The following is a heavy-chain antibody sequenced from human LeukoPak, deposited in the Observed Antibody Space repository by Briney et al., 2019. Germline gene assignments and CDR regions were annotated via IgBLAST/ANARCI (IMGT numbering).Heavy chain of an antibody. Sequence: SSETLSLTCAVYGGSFSGYYWSCIRQPPGKGLEWIGEINHSGSTNYNPSLKSRVTISVDTSKNQFSLKLSSVTAADTAVYYCARAEIKLYNQRRYYFDYWGQGTLVTVSS. CDR1: GGSFSGYY. V-gene: IGHV4-34*01. D-gene: IGHD3-16*02. CDR3: ARAEIKLYNQRRYYFDY. J-gene: IGHJ4*02. CDR2: INHSGST.